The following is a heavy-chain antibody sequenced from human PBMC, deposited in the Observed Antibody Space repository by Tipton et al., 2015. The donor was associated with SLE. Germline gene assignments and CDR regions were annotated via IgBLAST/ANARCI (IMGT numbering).Heavy chain of an antibody. CDR3: ARDPIPATGVSFDY. D-gene: IGHD6-13*01. Sequence: TLSLTCAVYGGSFSGYYWSWIRQPPGKGLEWIGEINHSGSTTYNPSLQSRVTISVDKSKNQFSLRLSSVTAADTAVYYCARDPIPATGVSFDYWGQGTLVTVSS. J-gene: IGHJ4*02. CDR1: GGSFSGYY. V-gene: IGHV4-34*01. CDR2: INHSGST.